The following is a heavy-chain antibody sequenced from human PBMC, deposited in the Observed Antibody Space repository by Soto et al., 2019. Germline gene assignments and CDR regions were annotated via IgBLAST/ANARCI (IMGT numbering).Heavy chain of an antibody. Sequence: SETRSLTCTASGGSISSSSYYWGWIRQPPEKGLEWIGSIYYSGSTYYNPSRKRRVTISVDTSKNQFSLKLSSVTAADTAVYYCSIHYDFWSGYYSFYYCGQRTLVTVSS. J-gene: IGHJ4*02. V-gene: IGHV4-39*01. CDR2: IYYSGST. D-gene: IGHD3-3*01. CDR1: GGSISSSSYY. CDR3: SIHYDFWSGYYSFYY.